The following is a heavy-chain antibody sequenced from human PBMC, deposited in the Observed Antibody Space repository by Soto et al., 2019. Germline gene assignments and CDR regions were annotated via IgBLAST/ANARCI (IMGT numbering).Heavy chain of an antibody. CDR2: MSTSSSYI. V-gene: IGHV3-21*01. CDR1: GVTFSTYS. Sequence: PGRSLRLSCAAFGVTFSTYSRNWVRQYTGKWLEWVASMSTSSSYIYYAASGKGRFTISRNNAKNALFLQMNRLRAEDTAVYSCSRDQLMYYYGMDIWGQGTTVTVSS. J-gene: IGHJ6*02. CDR3: SRDQLMYYYGMDI.